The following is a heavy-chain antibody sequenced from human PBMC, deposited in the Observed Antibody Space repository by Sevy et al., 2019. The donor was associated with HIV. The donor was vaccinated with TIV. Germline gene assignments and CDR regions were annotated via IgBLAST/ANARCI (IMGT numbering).Heavy chain of an antibody. CDR2: IKSKSDGGTA. CDR1: GFTFNNAW. Sequence: GGSLRLSCAASGFTFNNAWMSWVRQAPGKGLEWVGRIKSKSDGGTADYAAPVKGRFTISRDDSKNTLYLQMNSLKTEDTDVYYCTTGMTLVGEYSSAWYGKAHAPTDYWGQGTLVTVSS. CDR3: TTGMTLVGEYSSAWYGKAHAPTDY. D-gene: IGHD6-19*01. V-gene: IGHV3-15*01. J-gene: IGHJ4*02.